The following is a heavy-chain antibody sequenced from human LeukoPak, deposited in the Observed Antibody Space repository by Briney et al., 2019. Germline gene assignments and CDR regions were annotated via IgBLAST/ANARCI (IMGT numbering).Heavy chain of an antibody. CDR2: ISSSSSTI. D-gene: IGHD6-6*01. J-gene: IGHJ6*03. V-gene: IGHV3-48*04. CDR1: GFTFSSYS. CDR3: ARGPQLKLIYYYYYMDV. Sequence: GGSLRLSCAASGFTFSSYSMNWVRQAPGKGLEWVSYISSSSSTIYYADSVEGRFTISRDNAKNSLYLQMNSLRAEDTAVYYCARGPQLKLIYYYYYMDVWGKGTTVTVSS.